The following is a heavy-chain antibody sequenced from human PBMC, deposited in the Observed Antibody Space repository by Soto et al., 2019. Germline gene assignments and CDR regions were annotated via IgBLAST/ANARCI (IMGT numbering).Heavy chain of an antibody. CDR3: GRHGGTVETEGAFEY. J-gene: IGHJ4*02. Sequence: SETLSLTCPVSGDSISPSPLSWVRQPPGKGLQWIGDISSFGNPNYNPSLQIPVTISLDTSQNPFSLMLRSVTASDTARNFCGRHGGTVETEGAFEYWGQGNLVTVSS. CDR2: ISSFGNP. D-gene: IGHD1-26*01. V-gene: IGHV4-59*08. CDR1: GDSISPSP.